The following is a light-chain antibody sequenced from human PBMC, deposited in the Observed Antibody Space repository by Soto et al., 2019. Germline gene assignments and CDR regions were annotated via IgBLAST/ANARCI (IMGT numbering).Light chain of an antibody. J-gene: IGKJ1*01. CDR1: QSINAR. CDR3: QQYNSYPWT. CDR2: DAS. V-gene: IGKV1-5*01. Sequence: DIPMTQSPFTLSASVGDRVTITCRASQSINARLAWHQQKPGKAPKVLIYDASNLESGVPSRFSGSGSGREFTLTISSLQPDDFATYYCQQYNSYPWTFGQGTKVEIK.